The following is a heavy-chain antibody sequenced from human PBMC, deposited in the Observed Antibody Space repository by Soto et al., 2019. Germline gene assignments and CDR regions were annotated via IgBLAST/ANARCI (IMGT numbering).Heavy chain of an antibody. Sequence: QLQLQESGPGLVKPSETLSLTCTVSGGSISSSSYYWGWIRQPPGKGLEWIGSIYYSGSTYYNPSLKSRVTISVDTSKNQFSLKLSSVTAGDTAVYYCASRDAYYYDSSGYAWFHPWGQGTLVTVSS. D-gene: IGHD3-22*01. CDR1: GGSISSSSYY. J-gene: IGHJ5*02. CDR3: ASRDAYYYDSSGYAWFHP. CDR2: IYYSGST. V-gene: IGHV4-39*01.